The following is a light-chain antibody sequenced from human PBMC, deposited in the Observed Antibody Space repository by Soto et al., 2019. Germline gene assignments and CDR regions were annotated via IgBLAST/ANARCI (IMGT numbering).Light chain of an antibody. CDR1: QTISSW. J-gene: IGKJ1*01. CDR2: EAS. Sequence: DIQMTQSPSTLSGSVGDRVTITCRASQTISSWLAWYQQKPGKAPKLLIYEASNLQSGVPSRFSGSGAGTEFTLTISSLQPDDFATYFCQQYNSYPITFGQGTKVDIK. CDR3: QQYNSYPIT. V-gene: IGKV1-5*03.